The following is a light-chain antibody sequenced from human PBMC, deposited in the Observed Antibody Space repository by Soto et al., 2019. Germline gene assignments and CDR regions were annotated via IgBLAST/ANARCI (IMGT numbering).Light chain of an antibody. J-gene: IGKJ2*01. V-gene: IGKV1-5*01. CDR2: DAS. CDR1: QSIGTW. CDR3: QQATSFPYT. Sequence: DIQMTQSPSTLSASVGDRVTITCRASQSIGTWLAWYQHRPGKAPSLLIYDASTLRSGVPSRFSGSGSGTEFTLTISSLQADDFATYYCQQATSFPYTLGQGTKLEIK.